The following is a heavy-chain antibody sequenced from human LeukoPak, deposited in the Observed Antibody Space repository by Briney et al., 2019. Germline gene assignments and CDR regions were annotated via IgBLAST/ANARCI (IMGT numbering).Heavy chain of an antibody. D-gene: IGHD6-19*01. J-gene: IGHJ4*02. CDR1: GGSISSYY. V-gene: IGHV4-59*01. Sequence: PSETLSLTCTVSGGSISSYYWSWIRQPPGKGLEWIGYIYYSGSTNYNPSLKSRVTISVDTSKNQFSLKLSSVTAAGTAVYYCAREGMAGTGYFDYWGQGTLVTVSS. CDR3: AREGMAGTGYFDY. CDR2: IYYSGST.